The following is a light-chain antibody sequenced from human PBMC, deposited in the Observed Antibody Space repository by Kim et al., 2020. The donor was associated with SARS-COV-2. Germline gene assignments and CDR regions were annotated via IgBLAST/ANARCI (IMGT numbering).Light chain of an antibody. Sequence: QSITISCTGTSSDVDGYNYVSWYQQHPGKAPNLMIYDVSNRPSGVSNRFSGSKSGNTASLTISGLQTEDEADYYCSSYTTSSTSYVFGTGTKVTVL. CDR3: SSYTTSSTSYV. CDR1: SSDVDGYNY. J-gene: IGLJ1*01. CDR2: DVS. V-gene: IGLV2-14*03.